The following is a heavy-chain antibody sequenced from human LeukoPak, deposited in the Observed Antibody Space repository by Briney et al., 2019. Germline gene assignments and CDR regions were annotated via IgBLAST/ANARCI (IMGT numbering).Heavy chain of an antibody. D-gene: IGHD3-10*01. Sequence: PGGSLRLSCAASGFTFSSYGMHWVRQAPGKGLEWVAFIRYDGSNKYYADSVKGRFTISRDNSKNTLYLQMNSRRAEDTAVYYCAKGSHGSGSYYNPYYFDYWGRGTLVTVSS. CDR1: GFTFSSYG. J-gene: IGHJ4*02. CDR2: IRYDGSNK. CDR3: AKGSHGSGSYYNPYYFDY. V-gene: IGHV3-30*02.